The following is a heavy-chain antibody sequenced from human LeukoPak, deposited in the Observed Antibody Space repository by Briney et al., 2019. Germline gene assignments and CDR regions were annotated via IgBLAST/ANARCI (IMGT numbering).Heavy chain of an antibody. CDR1: GFTFSSYS. V-gene: IGHV3-21*01. CDR2: ISGNSRYI. J-gene: IGHJ3*02. Sequence: GGSLRLFCAASGFTFSSYSMNWVRQAPGKGLEWVSSISGNSRYIYYADSVKGRFTISRDNAKNSLFLQMNSLGAEDTAVYYCAREDYALDMWGQGTMVTVSS. CDR3: AREDYALDM.